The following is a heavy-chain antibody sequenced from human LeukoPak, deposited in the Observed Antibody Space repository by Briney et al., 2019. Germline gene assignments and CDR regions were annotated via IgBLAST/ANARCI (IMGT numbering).Heavy chain of an antibody. CDR2: ISSSSSYI. J-gene: IGHJ3*02. Sequence: PGGSLRLSCAASGFTFSSYSMNWVRQAPGKGLEWVSSISSSSSYIYYADSVKGRFTISRDNAKNSPYLQMNSLRAEDTAVYYCASSGSYYSLDAFDIWGQGTMVTVSS. CDR1: GFTFSSYS. CDR3: ASSGSYYSLDAFDI. D-gene: IGHD1-26*01. V-gene: IGHV3-21*01.